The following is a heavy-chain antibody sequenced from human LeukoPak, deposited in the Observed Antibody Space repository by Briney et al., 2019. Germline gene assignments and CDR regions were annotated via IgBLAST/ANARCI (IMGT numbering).Heavy chain of an antibody. J-gene: IGHJ4*02. D-gene: IGHD5-12*01. V-gene: IGHV3-74*01. CDR2: INSDGSTT. Sequence: PAGGSLRLSCAASGFTFSSYGMHWVRQAPGKGLVWVSRINSDGSTTTYADSVKGRFTISRDNAKNTLYLQMNSLYYCASGGHGYSGYDPDFDYWGQGTLVTVSS. CDR1: GFTFSSYG. CDR3: SGYDPDFDY.